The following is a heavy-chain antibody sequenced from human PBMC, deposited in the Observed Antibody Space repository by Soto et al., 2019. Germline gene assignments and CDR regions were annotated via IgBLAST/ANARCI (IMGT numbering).Heavy chain of an antibody. CDR1: GYTFANYA. J-gene: IGHJ6*02. Sequence: ASVKVSCKASGYTFANYAIHWVRQAPGQSLEWMGWINSDNGNTKYLQKFQGRVTITRDTSASTAYMELSSLRSEDTAVYYCARDWVKFDYWGSYYYYGMDVWGQGTSVTVSS. D-gene: IGHD3-16*01. V-gene: IGHV1-3*01. CDR3: ARDWVKFDYWGSYYYYGMDV. CDR2: INSDNGNT.